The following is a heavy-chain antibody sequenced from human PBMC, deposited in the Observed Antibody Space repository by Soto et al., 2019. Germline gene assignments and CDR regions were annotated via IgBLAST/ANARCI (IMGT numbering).Heavy chain of an antibody. CDR2: IWYDGSNK. CDR3: ARDGQWELLEGFDY. CDR1: GFTFSSYG. Sequence: QVQLVESGGGVVQPGRSLRLSCAASGFTFSSYGMHWVRQAPGKGREWVAVIWYDGSNKYYADSVKGRFTISRDNSKNALYLQMNSLRAEDTAVYYCARDGQWELLEGFDYWGQGTLVTVSS. V-gene: IGHV3-33*01. D-gene: IGHD1-26*01. J-gene: IGHJ4*02.